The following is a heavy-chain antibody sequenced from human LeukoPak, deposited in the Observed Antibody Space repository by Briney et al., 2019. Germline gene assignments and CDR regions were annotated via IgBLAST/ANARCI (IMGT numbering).Heavy chain of an antibody. D-gene: IGHD3-3*01. CDR1: GGSFSGYY. CDR2: INHNGSP. CDR3: ARVPLYDFWSGYYGYYYYMDV. J-gene: IGHJ6*03. V-gene: IGHV4-34*01. Sequence: SETLSLTCAVYGGSFSGYYWSWIRQPPGKGLEWIGEINHNGSPNYNPSLKSRVTISVDTSKNQFSLKLSSVTAADTVVYYCARVPLYDFWSGYYGYYYYMDVWGKGTTVTVSS.